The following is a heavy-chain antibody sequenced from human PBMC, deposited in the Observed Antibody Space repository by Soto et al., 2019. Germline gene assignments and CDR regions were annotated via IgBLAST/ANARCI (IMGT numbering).Heavy chain of an antibody. J-gene: IGHJ4*02. CDR2: IYYSGKT. V-gene: IGHV4-39*01. CDR3: AKNLPRTGRSHY. CDR1: GASITSTTYF. Sequence: SETLSLTCTLSGASITSTTYFWAWIRQPAGNGLEWVCSIYYSGKTHYNPSLKSRVNISVDRSKNQFSIQMTAVTAADTAVYYCAKNLPRTGRSHYWGQGTLETVSS.